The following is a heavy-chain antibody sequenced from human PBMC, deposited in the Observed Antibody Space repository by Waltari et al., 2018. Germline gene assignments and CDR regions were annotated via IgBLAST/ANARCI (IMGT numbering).Heavy chain of an antibody. CDR3: ARAGDSSGYYYTGIYYYGMDV. CDR2: INHSGST. CDR1: GGSFSGYY. V-gene: IGHV4-34*01. J-gene: IGHJ6*02. D-gene: IGHD3-22*01. Sequence: QVQLQQWGAGLLKPSETLSLTCAVYGGSFSGYYWSWIRQPPGKGLDWIGEINHSGSTNYNPSLKSRVTISVDTSKNQFSLKLSSVTAADTAVYYCARAGDSSGYYYTGIYYYGMDVWGQGTTVTVSS.